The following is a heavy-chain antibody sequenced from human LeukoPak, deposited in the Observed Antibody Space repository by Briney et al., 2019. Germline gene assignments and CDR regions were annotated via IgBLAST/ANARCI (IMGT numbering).Heavy chain of an antibody. V-gene: IGHV4-39*01. CDR3: SSSDYVYYFDY. CDR2: IYYSGST. Sequence: PSETLSLTCTVSGGSIDSSSSYWGCIRQPPGKGLEWIGSIYYSGSTYYNPSLKSRVTISVDTSKNQFSLKLSSVTAADTAVYYCSSSDYVYYFDYWGQGTLVTVSS. J-gene: IGHJ4*02. D-gene: IGHD4/OR15-4a*01. CDR1: GGSIDSSSSY.